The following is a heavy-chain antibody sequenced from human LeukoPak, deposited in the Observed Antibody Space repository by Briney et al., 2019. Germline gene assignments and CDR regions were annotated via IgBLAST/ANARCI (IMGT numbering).Heavy chain of an antibody. D-gene: IGHD3-22*01. V-gene: IGHV3-33*01. CDR3: ARSYYYDSSHTVDY. CDR2: IWYDGSNK. Sequence: GGSLRLSCAASGFTFSSYGMHWVRRAPGKGLEWVAVIWYDGSNKYYADSVKGRFTISRDNSKNTLYLQMNSLRAEDTAVYYCARSYYYDSSHTVDYWGQGTLVTVSS. CDR1: GFTFSSYG. J-gene: IGHJ4*02.